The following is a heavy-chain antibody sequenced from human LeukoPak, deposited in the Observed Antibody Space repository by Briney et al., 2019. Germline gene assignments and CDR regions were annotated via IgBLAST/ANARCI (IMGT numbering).Heavy chain of an antibody. CDR2: ISSSSSHI. V-gene: IGHV3-21*01. D-gene: IGHD3-10*01. Sequence: GGSLRLSCAASGFTFSSYSMNWVRQAPGKGLEWVSSISSSSSHIYYADSVKGRFTISRDNAKNSLYLQMNSLRAEDTAVYYCARAYYGSGSYYVDYWGQGTLVTVSS. J-gene: IGHJ4*02. CDR3: ARAYYGSGSYYVDY. CDR1: GFTFSSYS.